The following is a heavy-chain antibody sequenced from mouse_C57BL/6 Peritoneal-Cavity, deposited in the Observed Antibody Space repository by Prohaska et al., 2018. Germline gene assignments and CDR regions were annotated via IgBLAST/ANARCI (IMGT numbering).Heavy chain of an antibody. CDR3: MRYGNYWYFDV. J-gene: IGHJ1*03. D-gene: IGHD2-1*01. CDR1: GFTFSGFW. V-gene: IGHV11-2*01. CDR2: IKSDGSAI. Sequence: EVQRLETGGGLVQPGGSRGLACEGSGFTFSGFWMSWVRQTPGKTLEWIGDIKSDGSAINYAPSIKDRFTIFRDNDKSTLYLQMSNVRSEDTATYFCMRYGNYWYFDVWGTGTTVTVSS.